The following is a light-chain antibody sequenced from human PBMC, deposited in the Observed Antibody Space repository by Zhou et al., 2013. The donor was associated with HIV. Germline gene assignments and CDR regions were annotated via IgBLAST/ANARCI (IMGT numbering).Light chain of an antibody. Sequence: EIVMTQSPGTLSLSPGERVTLSCRASQSFTGTNLAWLQHKPGQAPRLVIYAVSSRATGIPDRFSAGGSGTDFTLTISRLEPEDFAVYYCQLYGSSVTFGGGTKVEI. CDR3: QLYGSSVT. V-gene: IGKV3-20*01. J-gene: IGKJ4*01. CDR2: AVS. CDR1: QSFTGTN.